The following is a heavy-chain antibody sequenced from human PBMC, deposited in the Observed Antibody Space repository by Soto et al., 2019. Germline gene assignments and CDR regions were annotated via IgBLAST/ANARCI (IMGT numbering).Heavy chain of an antibody. CDR1: GYTFTSYD. D-gene: IGHD2-15*01. Sequence: QVQLVQSGAEVKKPGASVKVSCKASGYTFTSYDINWVRQATGQGLEWMGWMNPNSGNTGYAQKFQGRVTMTRNTAKSTAYRELRSLGSEDTAVYYCARGRVVVVVAAPFDPWGQGTLVTVSS. J-gene: IGHJ5*02. CDR2: MNPNSGNT. V-gene: IGHV1-8*01. CDR3: ARGRVVVVVAAPFDP.